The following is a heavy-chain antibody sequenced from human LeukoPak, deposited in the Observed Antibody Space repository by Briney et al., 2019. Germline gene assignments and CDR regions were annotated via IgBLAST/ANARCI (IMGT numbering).Heavy chain of an antibody. CDR2: IISIFGTA. V-gene: IGHV1-69*13. J-gene: IGHJ5*02. Sequence: ASVKVSCKASGGTLSSYAISWVRQAPGQGLEWMGGIISIFGTANYAQKFQGRVTITADESTSTAYMELSSLRSEDTAVYYCARDITVVVPAAKGRFWFDPWGQGTLVTVSS. CDR3: ARDITVVVPAAKGRFWFDP. CDR1: GGTLSSYA. D-gene: IGHD2-2*01.